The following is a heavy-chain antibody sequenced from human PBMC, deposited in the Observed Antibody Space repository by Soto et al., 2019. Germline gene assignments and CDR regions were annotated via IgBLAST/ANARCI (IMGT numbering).Heavy chain of an antibody. CDR1: GFTFTTAC. V-gene: IGHV3-15*07. CDR2: IRSKSDSGTT. D-gene: IGHD2-8*02. Sequence: PGGSLRLSCAASGFTFTTACINWVRQTPGKGLEWVGRIRSKSDSGTTDFAAPVKGRFAISRDDSKHTVYLKMNSLRTEDTAVYYCTTDSHYTGIIVRCDYWGLGTLVTVSS. CDR3: TTDSHYTGIIVRCDY. J-gene: IGHJ4*01.